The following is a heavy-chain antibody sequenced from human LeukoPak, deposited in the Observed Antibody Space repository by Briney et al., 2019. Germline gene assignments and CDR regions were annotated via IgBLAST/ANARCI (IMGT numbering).Heavy chain of an antibody. D-gene: IGHD3-10*01. CDR3: ARDYYGSGSYSE. J-gene: IGHJ4*02. CDR2: ISRSGSTI. V-gene: IGHV3-48*03. Sequence: AGSLRPSCAASGLTVTSYEMNWVSQAPRKVLEWVAYISRSGSTIYYADSVKGRSTISRENAKNSLYLQMNSLRVGDTAVYYCARDYYGSGSYSEWGEGTLVNVSS. CDR1: GLTVTSYE.